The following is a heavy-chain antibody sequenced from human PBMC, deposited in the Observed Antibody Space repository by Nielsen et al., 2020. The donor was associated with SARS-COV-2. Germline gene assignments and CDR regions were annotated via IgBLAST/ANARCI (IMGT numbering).Heavy chain of an antibody. Sequence: GGSLRLSCAASGFTFDDYAMHWVRQAPGKGPELVSGISWNSGSIGYADSVKGRFTISRDNAKNSLYLQMNSLRAEDTALYYCAKDFHGVYYYGMDVWGQGTTVTVSS. CDR3: AKDFHGVYYYGMDV. D-gene: IGHD3-10*01. CDR2: ISWNSGSI. CDR1: GFTFDDYA. J-gene: IGHJ6*02. V-gene: IGHV3-9*01.